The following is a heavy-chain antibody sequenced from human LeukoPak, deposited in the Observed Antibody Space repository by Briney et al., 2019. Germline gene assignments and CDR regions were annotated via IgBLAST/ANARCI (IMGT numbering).Heavy chain of an antibody. Sequence: GGSLRLSCAGSGFIFNNYAMHWVRQPPRKGLEWVSGISWNSGSIDYADSVKGRFTISRDNAENSLFLQMSSLRVEDTAVYYCARKGGSRPNDAFDIWGQGTMVTVSS. V-gene: IGHV3-9*01. CDR1: GFIFNNYA. J-gene: IGHJ3*02. CDR3: ARKGGSRPNDAFDI. CDR2: ISWNSGSI. D-gene: IGHD2-15*01.